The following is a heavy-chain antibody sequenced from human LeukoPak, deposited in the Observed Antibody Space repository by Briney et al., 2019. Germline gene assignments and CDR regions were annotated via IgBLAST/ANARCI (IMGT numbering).Heavy chain of an antibody. CDR3: ARDRGAW. J-gene: IGHJ4*02. Sequence: GGSLRLSCEASGFTFSSHEMNWVRQVPGKGLEWLSYIDRSGDTIQYADSVKGRFTISRDNTKDSVYLQMNSLRVEGTAVYYCARDRGAWWGQGTLVTVSS. CDR2: IDRSGDTI. D-gene: IGHD3-10*01. V-gene: IGHV3-48*03. CDR1: GFTFSSHE.